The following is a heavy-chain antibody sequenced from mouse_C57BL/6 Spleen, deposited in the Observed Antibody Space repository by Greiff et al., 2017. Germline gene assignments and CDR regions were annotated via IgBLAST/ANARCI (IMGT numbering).Heavy chain of an antibody. Sequence: LQESGPELVKPGASVKLSCKASGYTFTSYDINWVKQRPGQGLEWIGWIYPRDGSTKYNEKFKGKATLTVDTSSSTAYMELHSLTSEDSAVYFCASQGYFDVWGTGTTVTVSS. J-gene: IGHJ1*03. V-gene: IGHV1-85*01. CDR1: GYTFTSYD. CDR3: ASQGYFDV. CDR2: IYPRDGST.